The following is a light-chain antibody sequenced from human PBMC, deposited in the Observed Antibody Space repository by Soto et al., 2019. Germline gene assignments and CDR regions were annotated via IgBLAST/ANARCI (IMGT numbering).Light chain of an antibody. CDR3: QSYDRSLSGSV. CDR1: SSNIGNNY. Sequence: QSVLTQPPSVSAAPGQKVTISCSGSSSNIGNNYVCWYQQLPGTAPKLLIYDNNNRPSGVPDRFSGSKSGASASLAITGLQAEDEADYYCQSYDRSLSGSVFGGGTQLTVL. V-gene: IGLV1-40*01. J-gene: IGLJ2*01. CDR2: DNN.